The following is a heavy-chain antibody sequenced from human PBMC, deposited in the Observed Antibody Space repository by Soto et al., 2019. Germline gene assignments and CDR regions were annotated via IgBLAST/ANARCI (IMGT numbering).Heavy chain of an antibody. D-gene: IGHD6-13*01. Sequence: GGPLRLSCEASGFVFTNFWMHWFRHVPGKGLVWVARIDTSGHSTNYAESVKGRFTISRDNAKNTVSLQMNSLRVEDTGVYYCAKDSWYFDLWSQGSQVTVSS. J-gene: IGHJ4*02. CDR3: AKDSWYFDL. CDR1: GFVFTNFW. V-gene: IGHV3-74*01. CDR2: IDTSGHST.